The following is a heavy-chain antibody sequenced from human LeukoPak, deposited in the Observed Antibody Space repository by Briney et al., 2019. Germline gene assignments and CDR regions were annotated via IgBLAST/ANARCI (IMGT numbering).Heavy chain of an antibody. V-gene: IGHV3-74*01. CDR3: ASALSWYGSPYDY. Sequence: GESLRLSCAASGFTFSSYWMHWVRQAPGKGLAWASRINSDGSSTSYADSVKGRFTISRGNAKNTLYLQMNSLRAEDTAVYYCASALSWYGSPYDYWGQGTLVTVSS. D-gene: IGHD3-10*01. CDR1: GFTFSSYW. J-gene: IGHJ4*02. CDR2: INSDGSST.